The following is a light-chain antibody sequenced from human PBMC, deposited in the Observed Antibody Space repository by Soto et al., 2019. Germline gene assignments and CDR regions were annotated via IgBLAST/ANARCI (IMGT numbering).Light chain of an antibody. V-gene: IGKV3-15*01. CDR3: QQYNNWPPIT. CDR2: RAS. CDR1: QSVSSN. J-gene: IGKJ5*01. Sequence: ETVMTQSPDTLSLSPGESATLSCRASQSVSSNLAWYQWRPGQAPRLLIYRASTRAPGIPARFSGSGSGTEVTLTISRLQSEDFTVYYCQQYNNWPPITFGQGTRLEIK.